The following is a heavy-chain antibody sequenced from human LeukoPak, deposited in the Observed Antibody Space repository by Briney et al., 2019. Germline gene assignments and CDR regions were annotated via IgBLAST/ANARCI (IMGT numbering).Heavy chain of an antibody. CDR2: ISSSSSTI. CDR1: GFTFSSYS. J-gene: IGHJ3*02. V-gene: IGHV3-48*04. CDR3: ARDLPRTGDAFDI. Sequence: GGSLRLSCAASGFTFSSYSMNWVRQAPGKGLEWVSYISSSSSTIYYADSVKGRFTISRDNAKNSLYLQMNSLRAEDTAVYYCARDLPRTGDAFDIWGQGTMVTVSS.